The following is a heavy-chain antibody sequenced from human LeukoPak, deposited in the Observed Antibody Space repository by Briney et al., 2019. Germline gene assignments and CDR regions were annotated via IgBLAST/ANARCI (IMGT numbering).Heavy chain of an antibody. CDR2: IIPIFGTA. D-gene: IGHD2-2*01. V-gene: IGHV1-69*05. Sequence: SVKVSCKASGYTFTSYGISWVRQAPGQGLEWMGGIIPIFGTANYAQKFQGRVTITTDESTSTAYMELSSLRSEDTAVYYCARAPPAAIPNWFDPWGQGTLVTVSS. CDR3: ARAPPAAIPNWFDP. J-gene: IGHJ5*02. CDR1: GYTFTSYG.